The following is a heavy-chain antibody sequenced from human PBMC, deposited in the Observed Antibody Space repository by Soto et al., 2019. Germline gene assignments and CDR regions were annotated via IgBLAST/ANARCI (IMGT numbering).Heavy chain of an antibody. CDR2: ISTSSSNI. D-gene: IGHD3-10*01. Sequence: KPGGSLRLSCVASGFSFSEYTMSWVRQAPGKGLDWVSTISTSSSNIFYAASVKGRFTVSRDNAKNTLYLQMDNLRAEDTAVYFCERGLGGVQVAADLDYWGQGTLVTVSS. V-gene: IGHV3-21*06. CDR3: ERGLGGVQVAADLDY. J-gene: IGHJ4*02. CDR1: GFSFSEYT.